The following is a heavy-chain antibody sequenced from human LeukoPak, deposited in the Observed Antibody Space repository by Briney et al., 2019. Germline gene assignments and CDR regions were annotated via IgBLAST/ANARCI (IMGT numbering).Heavy chain of an antibody. J-gene: IGHJ4*02. Sequence: ESGPTLVNPTQTLTLTCTFSGFSLSTSGEGVGWIRQPPGKALEWLALIYWDDDKRYSPSLKSRLTITKDTSKNQVVLTMTNMDPVDTATYYCAHSYHLPAAPQYYFGYWGQGTLVTVSS. CDR2: IYWDDDK. CDR3: AHSYHLPAAPQYYFGY. CDR1: GFSLSTSGEG. V-gene: IGHV2-5*02. D-gene: IGHD2-2*01.